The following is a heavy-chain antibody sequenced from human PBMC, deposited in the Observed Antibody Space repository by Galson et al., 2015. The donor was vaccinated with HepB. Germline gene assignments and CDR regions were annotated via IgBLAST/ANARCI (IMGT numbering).Heavy chain of an antibody. V-gene: IGHV4-39*01. CDR1: GGSISSSSYY. CDR2: IYYSGST. D-gene: IGHD3-10*01. J-gene: IGHJ3*02. Sequence: LTCTVSGGSISSSSYYWGWIRQPPGKGLEWIGSIYYSGSTYYNPSLKSRVTISVDTSKNQFSLKLSSVTAADTAVYYCARPTGALRSFDIWGQGTMVTVSS. CDR3: ARPTGALRSFDI.